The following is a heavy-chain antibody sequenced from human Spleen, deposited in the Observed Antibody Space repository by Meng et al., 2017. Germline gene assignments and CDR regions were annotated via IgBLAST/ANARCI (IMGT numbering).Heavy chain of an antibody. V-gene: IGHV3-7*01. CDR2: ITQDGSEK. J-gene: IGHJ4*02. CDR1: GFMFSNYW. D-gene: IGHD5-24*01. CDR3: VRPNFEDDYFEY. Sequence: GESLKISCAASGFMFSNYWMIWVRQAPGKGLEWVANITQDGSEKYYVESVKGRFTISRDNAKNSVNLQMNSQRTEDTAVYYCVRPNFEDDYFEYWGQGKLVTVSS.